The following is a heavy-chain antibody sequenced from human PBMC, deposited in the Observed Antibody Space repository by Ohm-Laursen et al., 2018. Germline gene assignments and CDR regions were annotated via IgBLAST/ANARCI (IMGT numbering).Heavy chain of an antibody. CDR1: GFTFSDFY. CDR3: ARDPYFSAFDI. D-gene: IGHD2-21*01. Sequence: SLRLSCAASGFTFSDFYMSWIRQAPGKGLEWVSSVSSRDNAIFYADSVMGRFTLSRDNAKNSLFLQMNSLRAEDTAVYCCARDPYFSAFDIWGQGTLVTVSS. V-gene: IGHV3-11*01. J-gene: IGHJ3*02. CDR2: VSSRDNAI.